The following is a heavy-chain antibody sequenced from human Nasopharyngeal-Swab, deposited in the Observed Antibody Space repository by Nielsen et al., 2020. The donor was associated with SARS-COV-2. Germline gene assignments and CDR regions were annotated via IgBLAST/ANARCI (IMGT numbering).Heavy chain of an antibody. D-gene: IGHD6-6*01. J-gene: IGHJ6*02. CDR3: ARDGYSSSSTWAYYYYYGMDV. V-gene: IGHV3-30-3*01. CDR1: GFTFSSYA. CDR2: ISYDGSNK. Sequence: GESLKISCAASGFTFSSYAMHWVRQAPGKGLEWVAVISYDGSNKYYADSVKGRFTISRDNSKNTLYLQMNSLRAEDTAVYYCARDGYSSSSTWAYYYYYGMDVWGQGTTVTVSS.